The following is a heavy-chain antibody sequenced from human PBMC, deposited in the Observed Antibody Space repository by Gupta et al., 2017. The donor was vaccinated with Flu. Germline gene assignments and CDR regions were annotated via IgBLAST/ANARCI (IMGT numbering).Heavy chain of an antibody. Sequence: QVHLVESGGGLVKPGGSLSLSCTASGFNFSDYYMSWIRQAPGKGLEWVAYISRGSSYTNYGDSVEGRFTISRDNAQNSLLLQMNSLRVEDTAIYYCASEGPSGGYWGQGTLVTVST. D-gene: IGHD1-26*01. CDR1: GFNFSDYY. CDR3: ASEGPSGGY. J-gene: IGHJ4*02. V-gene: IGHV3-11*05. CDR2: ISRGSSYT.